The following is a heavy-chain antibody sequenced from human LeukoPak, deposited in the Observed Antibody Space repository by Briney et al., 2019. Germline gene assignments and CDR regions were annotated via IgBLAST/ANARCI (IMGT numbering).Heavy chain of an antibody. V-gene: IGHV1-8*01. CDR1: GYSFPNFD. J-gene: IGHJ6*03. CDR3: ARGPQWRGDYYYMDV. CDR2: MNPNSGNK. D-gene: IGHD6-19*01. Sequence: SVKVSCTASGYSFPNFDINWVRQATGQGLEWMGWMNPNSGNKGYAQKFQGRVTMTMNTSITTAYMELSSLRSEDTAVYYCARGPQWRGDYYYMDVWGRGTTVTVSS.